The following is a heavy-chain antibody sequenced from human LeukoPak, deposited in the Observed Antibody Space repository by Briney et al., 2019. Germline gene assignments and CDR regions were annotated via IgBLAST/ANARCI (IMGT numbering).Heavy chain of an antibody. CDR3: ARSAQGYCSGGSCSFHYYYYYMDV. J-gene: IGHJ6*03. Sequence: ASVKVSCKASGYTFTSYAISWVRQAPGQGLEWMGGIIPIFGTANYAQKFQGRVTITAGKSTSTAYMELSSLRSEDTAVYYCARSAQGYCSGGSCSFHYYYYYMDVWGKGTTVTVSS. CDR1: GYTFTSYA. V-gene: IGHV1-69*06. D-gene: IGHD2-15*01. CDR2: IIPIFGTA.